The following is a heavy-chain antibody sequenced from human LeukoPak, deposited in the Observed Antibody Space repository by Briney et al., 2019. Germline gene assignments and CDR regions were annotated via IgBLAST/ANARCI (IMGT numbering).Heavy chain of an antibody. Sequence: GGSLRLSCAASGYTFSSYSMNWVRQAPGKGLEWVSSISSSSSYIYYADSVKGRFTISRDNAKNSLYLQMNSLRAEDTAVYYCVRGIGDSITLIRGVPFDYWGQGTLVTVCS. V-gene: IGHV3-21*01. J-gene: IGHJ4*02. CDR3: VRGIGDSITLIRGVPFDY. CDR2: ISSSSSYI. D-gene: IGHD3-10*01. CDR1: GYTFSSYS.